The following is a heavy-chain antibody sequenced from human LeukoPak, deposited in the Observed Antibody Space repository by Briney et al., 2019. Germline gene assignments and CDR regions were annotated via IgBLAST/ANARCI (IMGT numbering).Heavy chain of an antibody. V-gene: IGHV1-69*05. CDR2: IIPIFGTA. CDR3: AGDYYDSSGLFDY. Sequence: SVKVSCKASGGTFSSYAISWVRQAPGQGLEWMGRIIPIFGTANYAQKFQGRVTITTDESTSTAYMELSNLRAEDTAVYNGAGDYYDSSGLFDYWGQGTLVTVSS. CDR1: GGTFSSYA. J-gene: IGHJ4*02. D-gene: IGHD3-22*01.